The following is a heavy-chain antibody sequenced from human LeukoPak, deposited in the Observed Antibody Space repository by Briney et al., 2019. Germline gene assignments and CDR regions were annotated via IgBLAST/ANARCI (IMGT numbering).Heavy chain of an antibody. V-gene: IGHV3-23*01. Sequence: PGGSLRLSCAASGFIFSSFAMSWVRQAPGKGLEWVSVIGGSGGSTFYPDSVKGRFTISRDNPKNTLYLQMNSLRAEDTAVYYCARVQYSGSCLNWGQGTPVTVSS. CDR3: ARVQYSGSCLN. D-gene: IGHD1-26*01. J-gene: IGHJ4*02. CDR1: GFIFSSFA. CDR2: IGGSGGST.